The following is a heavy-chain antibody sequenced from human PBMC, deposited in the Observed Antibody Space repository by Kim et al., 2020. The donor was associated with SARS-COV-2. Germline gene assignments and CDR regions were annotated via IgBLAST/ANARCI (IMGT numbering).Heavy chain of an antibody. CDR2: ISGSGGST. J-gene: IGHJ5*02. D-gene: IGHD6-19*01. CDR3: ANGVSSGWSGWFDP. V-gene: IGHV3-23*01. CDR1: GFTFSSYA. Sequence: GGSLRLSCAASGFTFSSYAMSWVRQAPGKGLEWVSAISGSGGSTYYADSVKGRFTISRDNSKNTLYLQMNSLRAEDTAVYYCANGVSSGWSGWFDPWGQGTLVTVSS.